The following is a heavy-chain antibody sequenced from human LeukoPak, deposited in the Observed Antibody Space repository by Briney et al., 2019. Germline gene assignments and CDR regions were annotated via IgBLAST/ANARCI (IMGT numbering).Heavy chain of an antibody. CDR3: ARDAYPSTVTTPDY. Sequence: PGGSLRLSCAASRFTFNTYWMSWVRQAPGKGLEWVANIKQDGSEKYYVDSVKGRFTISRDNANNSLYLQMNSLRAEDTAVYYCARDAYPSTVTTPDYWGQGTLVTVSS. CDR2: IKQDGSEK. V-gene: IGHV3-7*01. D-gene: IGHD4-17*01. J-gene: IGHJ4*02. CDR1: RFTFNTYW.